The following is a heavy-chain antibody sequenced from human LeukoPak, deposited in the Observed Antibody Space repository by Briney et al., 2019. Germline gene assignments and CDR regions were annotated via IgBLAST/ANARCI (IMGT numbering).Heavy chain of an antibody. Sequence: GGSLRLSCAASGFTFSSYAMSWVRQAPGKGREWVSAISGSGGSTYYADSVKGRFTISRDNSKNTLYLQMNSLRAEDTAVYYCAHQAIGYSSSPFDYWGQGTLVTVSS. J-gene: IGHJ4*02. CDR2: ISGSGGST. CDR1: GFTFSSYA. V-gene: IGHV3-23*01. D-gene: IGHD6-13*01. CDR3: AHQAIGYSSSPFDY.